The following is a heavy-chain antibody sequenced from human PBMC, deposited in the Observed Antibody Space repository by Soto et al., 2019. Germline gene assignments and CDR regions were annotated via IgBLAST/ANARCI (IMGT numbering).Heavy chain of an antibody. CDR3: ARGVAGTRGRDAFDI. V-gene: IGHV3-33*01. CDR1: GFTFSTYG. J-gene: IGHJ3*02. D-gene: IGHD6-19*01. Sequence: QVQMVESGGGVVQPGTSLRLSCVGSGFTFSTYGMHWVRQAPGKGLEWVAVIWYDGSNTYYADSVKGRFTISRDNSKKTVYLQMNSLRVEDTAVYYCARGVAGTRGRDAFDIRVQGTLVTVSS. CDR2: IWYDGSNT.